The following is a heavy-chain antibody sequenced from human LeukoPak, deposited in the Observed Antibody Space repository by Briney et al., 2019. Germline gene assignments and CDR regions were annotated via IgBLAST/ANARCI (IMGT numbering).Heavy chain of an antibody. J-gene: IGHJ5*02. D-gene: IGHD6-13*01. CDR1: GFTFSSYS. CDR3: ARDRTQPWWRSSSWHVPTNWFDP. CDR2: ISSSSSYI. V-gene: IGHV3-21*01. Sequence: GGSLRLSCAASGFTFSSYSMNWVRQAPGKGLEWVSSISSSSSYIYYADSVKGRFTISRDNAKNSLYLQMNSLRPEDTAVYYCARDRTQPWWRSSSWHVPTNWFDPWGQGTLVTVSS.